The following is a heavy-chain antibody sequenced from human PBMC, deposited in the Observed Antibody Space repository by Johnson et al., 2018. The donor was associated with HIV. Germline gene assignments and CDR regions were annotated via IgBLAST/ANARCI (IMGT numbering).Heavy chain of an antibody. CDR1: GFTLSRYD. CDR3: AKGFSGWPHDAFDI. V-gene: IGHV3-30*02. D-gene: IGHD6-19*01. CDR2: IRNDANNK. J-gene: IGHJ3*02. Sequence: QMQLVESGGGLVQPGGSLRLSCAASGFTLSRYDMHWVRQAPGKGLEWVTFIRNDANNKYYSDSVTGRVTISRDNSKNTMYLQMNSLRADDTAMYYCAKGFSGWPHDAFDIWGQGTMVTVSS.